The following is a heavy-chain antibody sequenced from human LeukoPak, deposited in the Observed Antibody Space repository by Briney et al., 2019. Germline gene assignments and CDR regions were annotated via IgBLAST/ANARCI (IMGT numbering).Heavy chain of an antibody. CDR1: GFTFSSYG. V-gene: IGHV3-30*02. CDR2: IRYDGSSQ. Sequence: GGSLRLSCAASGFTFSSYGMHWVRQAPGKGLEWVAVIRYDGSSQSYADSVKGRFTISRDNAKNTVYLQMNSLRAEDTAVYYCAKAMYSSSWYATYYYYGMDVWGQGTTVTVSS. D-gene: IGHD6-13*01. J-gene: IGHJ6*02. CDR3: AKAMYSSSWYATYYYYGMDV.